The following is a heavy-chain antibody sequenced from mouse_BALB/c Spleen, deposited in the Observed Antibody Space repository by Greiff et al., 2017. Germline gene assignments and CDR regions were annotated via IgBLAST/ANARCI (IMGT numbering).Heavy chain of an antibody. CDR3: ARDSNWDAMDY. Sequence: EVQRVESGGGLVKPGGSLKLSCAASGFTFSDYYMYWVRQTPEKRLEWVATISDGGSYTYYPDSVKGRFTISRDNAKNNLYLQMSSLKSEDTAMYYCARDSNWDAMDYWGQGTSVTVSS. CDR1: GFTFSDYY. J-gene: IGHJ4*01. D-gene: IGHD4-1*02. CDR2: ISDGGSYT. V-gene: IGHV5-4*02.